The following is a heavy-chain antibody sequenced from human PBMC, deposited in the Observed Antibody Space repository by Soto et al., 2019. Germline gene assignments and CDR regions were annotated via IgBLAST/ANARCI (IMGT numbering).Heavy chain of an antibody. V-gene: IGHV4-4*02. D-gene: IGHD5-12*01. Sequence: PSETLSLTCAVSGGSFTSNNWWTWVRQPPGQGLEWIGEIYRTGSTNYNPSLKSRVTISLDKSENQFSLKVTSLTAADTAVYYCASRDPGNSVDYWGQATVVSVSS. J-gene: IGHJ4*02. CDR2: IYRTGST. CDR3: ASRDPGNSVDY. CDR1: GGSFTSNNW.